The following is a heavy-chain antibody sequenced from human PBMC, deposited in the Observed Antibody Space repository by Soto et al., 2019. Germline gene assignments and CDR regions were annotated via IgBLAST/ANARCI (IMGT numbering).Heavy chain of an antibody. CDR2: INSDGSST. Sequence: EVQLVESGGGLVQPGGSLRLSCAASGFSFSNCWMHWVRQAPGMGLVWVSHINSDGSSTTYADSVKGRFTISGDNAKNTLYLQMNSLRAEDTAVYYCARAIGYYGMDVWGQGTTVTVSS. V-gene: IGHV3-74*01. CDR1: GFSFSNCW. CDR3: ARAIGYYGMDV. J-gene: IGHJ6*02. D-gene: IGHD3-22*01.